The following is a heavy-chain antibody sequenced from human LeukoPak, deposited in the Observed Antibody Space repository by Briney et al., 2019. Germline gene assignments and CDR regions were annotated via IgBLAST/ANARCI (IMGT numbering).Heavy chain of an antibody. J-gene: IGHJ5*02. D-gene: IGHD3-10*01. V-gene: IGHV3-43*02. CDR1: GLTFDDYA. CDR2: ISGDGGST. Sequence: PGGSLRLSCAASGLTFDDYAMHWVRQGPGKGLEWFSLISGDGGSTYYADSVKGRFTISRDNSKNSLYLQMNSLRTEDTALYYCAKDIGRAPGSYNWFDPWGQGTLVTVSS. CDR3: AKDIGRAPGSYNWFDP.